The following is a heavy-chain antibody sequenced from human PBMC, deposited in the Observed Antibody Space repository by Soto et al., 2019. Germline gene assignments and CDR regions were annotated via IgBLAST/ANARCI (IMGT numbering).Heavy chain of an antibody. Sequence: EVQLLDSGGGLVKPGGSLRLSCAASGFTFTNYAMTWVRQAPGKGLEWVSSISGGDGDTSYADSVKGRFTISRDNSENKMFLKMNSLRPDDTALYYCAKDRFTSTVRKYWFFELWGRGTLVTVSS. J-gene: IGHJ2*01. D-gene: IGHD3-10*01. CDR3: AKDRFTSTVRKYWFFEL. CDR1: GFTFTNYA. CDR2: ISGGDGDT. V-gene: IGHV3-23*01.